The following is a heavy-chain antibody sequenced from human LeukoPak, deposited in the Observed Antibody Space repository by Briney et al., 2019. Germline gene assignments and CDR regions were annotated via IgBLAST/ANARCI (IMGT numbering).Heavy chain of an antibody. CDR2: INGGSGNT. CDR1: GYTFTGYA. V-gene: IGHV1-3*01. Sequence: ASVKVSCKAFGYTFTGYALHWVRQAPGQRLEWMGWINGGSGNTKYSQNFQGRVTITRDTSASTAYMELSSLRSEDTAVYYCARDWGYQLIAYWGQGTLVTVSS. CDR3: ARDWGYQLIAY. D-gene: IGHD2-2*01. J-gene: IGHJ4*02.